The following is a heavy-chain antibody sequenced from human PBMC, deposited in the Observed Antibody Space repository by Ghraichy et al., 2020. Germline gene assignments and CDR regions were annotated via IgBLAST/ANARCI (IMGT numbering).Heavy chain of an antibody. Sequence: GGSLRLSCTASGFTFGDYALSWVRQAPGKGLEWVGFIRSKAYGGTTEYAASVKGRFTISRDDSKSIAYLQMNSLKTEDTAIYYCTGGYNSSWELYYYYGMDVWGQGTTVTVSS. V-gene: IGHV3-49*04. J-gene: IGHJ6*02. D-gene: IGHD6-13*01. CDR1: GFTFGDYA. CDR3: TGGYNSSWELYYYYGMDV. CDR2: IRSKAYGGTT.